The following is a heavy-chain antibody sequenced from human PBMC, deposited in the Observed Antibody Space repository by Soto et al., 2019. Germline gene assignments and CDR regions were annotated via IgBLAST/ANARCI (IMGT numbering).Heavy chain of an antibody. CDR1: GFTFSSFW. Sequence: EVQLVESGGGLVQPGGSLRLSCAASGFTFSSFWMHWVRQVPGKGLVWLSRIKSDGTTTNYADSVKGRFTISRENAMNTIYLQMDSLRDEDTAVYYCARGCINGICYGYYWGQGPLVTVSS. D-gene: IGHD2-8*01. V-gene: IGHV3-74*01. CDR2: IKSDGTTT. CDR3: ARGCINGICYGYY. J-gene: IGHJ4*02.